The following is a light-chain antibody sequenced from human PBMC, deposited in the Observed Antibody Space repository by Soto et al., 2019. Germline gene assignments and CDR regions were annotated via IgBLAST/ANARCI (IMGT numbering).Light chain of an antibody. V-gene: IGLV2-14*01. Sequence: QSALTQPASVSGSPGQSITISCTGTSSDVGGYNYVSWYQQHPGKAPKLMIFDVSNRPSGVSNRFSGSKSGNTPSLTISGLQDEDEADYYCSSYTSSSPVFGGGTKLTVL. CDR3: SSYTSSSPV. CDR1: SSDVGGYNY. J-gene: IGLJ2*01. CDR2: DVS.